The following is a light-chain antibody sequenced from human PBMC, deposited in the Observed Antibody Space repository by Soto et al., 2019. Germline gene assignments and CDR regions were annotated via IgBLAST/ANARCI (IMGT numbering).Light chain of an antibody. V-gene: IGKV3-20*01. Sequence: EIVLTQSPGTLSLSPGERATLSCRASESVSSNLLAWYQQKPGQAPRLLIYDASSRATGIPDRFSGSGSGTDFTLTISRLEPEDFAVYYCQQYGSSPRTFGQGTKVEIK. CDR2: DAS. J-gene: IGKJ1*01. CDR3: QQYGSSPRT. CDR1: ESVSSNL.